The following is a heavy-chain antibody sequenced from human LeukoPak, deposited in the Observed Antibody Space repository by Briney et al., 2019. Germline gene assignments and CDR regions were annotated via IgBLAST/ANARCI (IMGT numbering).Heavy chain of an antibody. V-gene: IGHV5-51*01. CDR2: IYPGDSDT. D-gene: IGHD3-22*01. CDR1: GYSFTNYW. CDR3: ARRMYYYDSSGYHFDN. Sequence: GASLKISSKGSGYSFTNYWIGWVRQMPGKGLEWMGIIYPGDSDTRYSPSFQGLVTISAEKSTSTAYLQWSSLRASDTAMYYCARRMYYYDSSGYHFDNWGQGTLVTVSS. J-gene: IGHJ4*02.